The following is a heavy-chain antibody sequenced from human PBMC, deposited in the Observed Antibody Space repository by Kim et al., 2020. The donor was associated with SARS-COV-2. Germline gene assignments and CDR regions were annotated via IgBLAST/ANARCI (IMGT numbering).Heavy chain of an antibody. CDR3: ARDAPIEMATISFTFGY. CDR1: GFTFSRYA. J-gene: IGHJ4*02. D-gene: IGHD5-12*01. V-gene: IGHV3-30*04. Sequence: GGSLRLSCAASGFTFSRYAMHWVRQAPGKGLEWVAVISYDGSNKYYADSVKGRFTISRDNSKNTLYLQMNSLRAEDTAVYYCARDAPIEMATISFTFGYWGQGTLVTVSS. CDR2: ISYDGSNK.